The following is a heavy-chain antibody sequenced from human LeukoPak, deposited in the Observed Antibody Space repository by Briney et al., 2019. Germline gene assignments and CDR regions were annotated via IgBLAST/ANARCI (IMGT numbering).Heavy chain of an antibody. V-gene: IGHV1-46*01. CDR1: GYTFTTDY. CDR2: INPSGGST. Sequence: ASVKVSCKASGYTFTTDYIHWVRQAPGQGLEWMGIINPSGGSTTYAQKFQGRVIMTGDTSTSTVYMELRSLRSDDTAVYYCARDPSEVPLNYYYGMDVWGQGTTVTVSS. J-gene: IGHJ6*02. CDR3: ARDPSEVPLNYYYGMDV.